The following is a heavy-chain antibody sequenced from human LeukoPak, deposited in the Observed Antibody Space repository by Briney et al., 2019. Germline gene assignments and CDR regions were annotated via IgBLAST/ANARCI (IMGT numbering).Heavy chain of an antibody. CDR2: INPSGGST. CDR1: VYTFTSYY. D-gene: IGHD3-22*01. V-gene: IGHV1-46*01. J-gene: IGHJ4*02. CDR3: ARDMRVRKDLDSSIWSRPLYYFDY. Sequence: ASVKVSCKTSVYTFTSYYMDWVRQAPVQALEWMGIINPSGGSTSYAQKFQGRVTMTRDMSTSTVYMELSSLRSGDTAVYYCARDMRVRKDLDSSIWSRPLYYFDYWGQGTRVTVSS.